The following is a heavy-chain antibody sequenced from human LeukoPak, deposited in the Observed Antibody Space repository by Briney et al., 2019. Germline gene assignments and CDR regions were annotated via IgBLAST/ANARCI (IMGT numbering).Heavy chain of an antibody. J-gene: IGHJ1*01. V-gene: IGHV3-23*01. CDR1: GFTLSDYA. CDR3: AKDLFGVAGSWGYFQY. Sequence: PGGSLSLSCAVSGFTLSDYAMSWVRQAPGKGPEWISAIRGGSSDTYYADSVRGRFTISRDNSKNTLYLQMNSLSAEDTAVYYCAKDLFGVAGSWGYFQYWGQGTLVTVSS. D-gene: IGHD6-19*01. CDR2: IRGGSSDT.